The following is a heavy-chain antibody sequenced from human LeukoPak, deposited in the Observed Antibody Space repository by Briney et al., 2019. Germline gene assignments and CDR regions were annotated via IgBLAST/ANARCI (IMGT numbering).Heavy chain of an antibody. CDR2: ISAGGDFV. J-gene: IGHJ4*02. D-gene: IGHD3-10*01. CDR3: AKAGHYGSGSFYSYFDS. Sequence: GGSLRLSCAASGFPFSTHSLNWVRQAPGKGLEWVSSISAGGDFVYYGDSVKGRFTISRDNSKNTLYVQMNSLRAEDTAVYYCAKAGHYGSGSFYSYFDSWGQGTLVTVSS. V-gene: IGHV3-23*02. CDR1: GFPFSTHS.